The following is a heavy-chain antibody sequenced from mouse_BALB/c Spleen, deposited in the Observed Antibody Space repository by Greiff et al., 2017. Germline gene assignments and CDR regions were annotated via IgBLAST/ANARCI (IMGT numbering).Heavy chain of an antibody. D-gene: IGHD1-1*01. CDR3: ARGTTVVATDFDY. J-gene: IGHJ2*01. Sequence: EVKLMESGPELVKPGASVKMSCKASGYTFTSYVMHWVKQKPGQGLEWIGYINPYNDGTKYNEKFKGKATLTSDKSSSTAYMELSSLTSEDSAVYYCARGTTVVATDFDYWGQGTTLTVSS. CDR2: INPYNDGT. CDR1: GYTFTSYV. V-gene: IGHV1-14*01.